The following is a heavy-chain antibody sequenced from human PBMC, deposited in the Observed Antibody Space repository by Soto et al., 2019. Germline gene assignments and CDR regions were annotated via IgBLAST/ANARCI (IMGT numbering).Heavy chain of an antibody. CDR2: IYYSGST. D-gene: IGHD3-9*01. J-gene: IGHJ4*02. CDR3: ARGLRYDY. Sequence: SETLSLTCTVSGGSISSYYWSWIRQPPGKGLEWIGYIYYSGSTNYNPSLKSRVTISVDTSKNQFSLKLSSVTAADTAVYYCARGLRYDYWGQGTLVTVSS. V-gene: IGHV4-59*01. CDR1: GGSISSYY.